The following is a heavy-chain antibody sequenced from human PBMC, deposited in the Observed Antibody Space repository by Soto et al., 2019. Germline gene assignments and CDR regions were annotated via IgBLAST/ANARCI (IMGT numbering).Heavy chain of an antibody. CDR1: RGTFRSYS. CDR2: IIPIFDIT. V-gene: IGHV1-69*01. CDR3: ARPDEGCYSSNHHYYYALDV. J-gene: IGHJ6*02. D-gene: IGHD2-21*01. Sequence: QVQLVQSGAEVKKPGSSVKVSCKASRGTFRSYSISWVRQAPGQGLEWMGGIIPIFDITNYAQKFQGRVTITADESTSTAYMELSSLGSDDTAVYYCARPDEGCYSSNHHYYYALDVWGQGTTVTV.